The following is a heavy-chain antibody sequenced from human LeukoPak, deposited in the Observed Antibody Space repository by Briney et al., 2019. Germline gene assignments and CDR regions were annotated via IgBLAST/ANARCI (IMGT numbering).Heavy chain of an antibody. J-gene: IGHJ3*02. CDR1: GFTFSSYA. V-gene: IGHV3-30-3*01. CDR3: SLYYYDSSHPAAFDI. Sequence: PGGSLRLSCAASGFTFSSYAMHWVRQAPGKGLEWVAVISYDGSNKYYADAVKGRFTISMDNSKNTLYLQMNSLRAEDTAVYYCSLYYYDSSHPAAFDIWGQGTMVTVSS. D-gene: IGHD3-22*01. CDR2: ISYDGSNK.